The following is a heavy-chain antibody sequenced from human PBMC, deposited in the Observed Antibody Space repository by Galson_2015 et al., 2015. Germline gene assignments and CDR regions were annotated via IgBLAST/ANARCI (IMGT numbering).Heavy chain of an antibody. D-gene: IGHD3-22*01. V-gene: IGHV3-21*01. Sequence: SLRLSCAASGFTFSSYRMNWVRQAPGKGLEWVSSISSSSSYIYYADSVKGRLTISRDNAKNSLYLQMNSLRAEDTAVYYCARDLWEDVGYYDSSGYDALRPNFDYWGQGTLVTVSS. CDR2: ISSSSSYI. CDR3: ARDLWEDVGYYDSSGYDALRPNFDY. CDR1: GFTFSSYR. J-gene: IGHJ4*02.